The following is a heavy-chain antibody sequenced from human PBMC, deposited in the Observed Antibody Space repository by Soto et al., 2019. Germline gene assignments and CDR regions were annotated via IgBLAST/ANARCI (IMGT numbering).Heavy chain of an antibody. CDR3: ASPRADTY. V-gene: IGHV3-30-3*01. Sequence: QVQLVESGGGVVQPGRSLRLSCAASGFTFSSYAMHWVRQAPGKGLEWVAVISYDGSNKYYADSAKGRFTISRDNSKNTLYLQMNSLRAEDTAVYYCASPRADTYWGQGTLVTVSS. D-gene: IGHD6-19*01. CDR1: GFTFSSYA. J-gene: IGHJ4*02. CDR2: ISYDGSNK.